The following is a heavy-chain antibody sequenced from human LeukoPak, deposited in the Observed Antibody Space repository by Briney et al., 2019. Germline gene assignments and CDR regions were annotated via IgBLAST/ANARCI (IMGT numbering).Heavy chain of an antibody. D-gene: IGHD6-6*01. CDR2: IYSGDSDT. J-gene: IGHJ4*02. Sequence: GESLKISCKGSGYSFTNYWIGWVRQMPGKGLEWMGIIYSGDSDTRYSPSFQGQVTISADKSISTAYLQWSSLKASDTAMYYCARIDSSSWYYFDYWGQGTLVTVSS. CDR1: GYSFTNYW. CDR3: ARIDSSSWYYFDY. V-gene: IGHV5-51*01.